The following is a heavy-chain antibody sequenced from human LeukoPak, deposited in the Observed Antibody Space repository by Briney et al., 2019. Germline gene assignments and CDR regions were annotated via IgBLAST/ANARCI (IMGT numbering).Heavy chain of an antibody. J-gene: IGHJ6*02. V-gene: IGHV4-59*01. CDR3: ARETRSIAVAGIYYYYGMDV. CDR1: GRSISSYY. CDR2: IYYSGST. D-gene: IGHD6-19*01. Sequence: AETLSLTCTVSGRSISSYYWSWIRKPPGKGLEWMGYIYYSGSTIYNPSLKSRVTISVAPSKHPFSLQLSSVTAADTAVYYSARETRSIAVAGIYYYYGMDVWGQGATVTVSS.